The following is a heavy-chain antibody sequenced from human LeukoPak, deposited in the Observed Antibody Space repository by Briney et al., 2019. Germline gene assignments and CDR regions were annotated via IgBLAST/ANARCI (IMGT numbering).Heavy chain of an antibody. J-gene: IGHJ4*02. D-gene: IGHD6-13*01. V-gene: IGHV1-46*01. CDR3: ARGRVAAANWNY. Sequence: ASVKVSCTASGGTFSSYAISWVRQAPGQGLEWMGIINPSGGSTSYAQKFQGRVTMTRDMSASTVYMELSSLRSEDTAVYYCARGRVAAANWNYWGQGTLVTVSS. CDR2: INPSGGST. CDR1: GGTFSSYA.